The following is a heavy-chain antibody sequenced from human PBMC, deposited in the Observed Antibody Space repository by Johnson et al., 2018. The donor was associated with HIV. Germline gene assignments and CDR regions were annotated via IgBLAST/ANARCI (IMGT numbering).Heavy chain of an antibody. D-gene: IGHD3-3*01. CDR1: GFTFSSYA. CDR3: TTIYYDFWTGYLSDAFDF. J-gene: IGHJ3*01. Sequence: QVQLVESGGGVVQPGRSLRLSCAASGFTFSSYAMHWVRQAPGKGLEWVAVISYDGSNKYYADSVKGRFTISRDNSKNTLYLQMKSLRAEDTAMSYCTTIYYDFWTGYLSDAFDFWAKGQWSPSLQ. CDR2: ISYDGSNK. V-gene: IGHV3-30-3*01.